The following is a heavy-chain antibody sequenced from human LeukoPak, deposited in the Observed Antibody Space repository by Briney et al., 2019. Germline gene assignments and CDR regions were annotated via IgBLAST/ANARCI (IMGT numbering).Heavy chain of an antibody. CDR2: ISYSGST. V-gene: IGHV4-31*03. D-gene: IGHD6-19*01. CDR3: ARRIAVAGIFDY. J-gene: IGHJ4*02. Sequence: SETLSLTCTVSGGSISSGGYYRSWIRQHPGKGLEWIGYISYSGSTFFNPSLKSRVTISKDTSKNQFSLQLSSVTAADTAVYYCARRIAVAGIFDYWGQGTLVTVSS. CDR1: GGSISSGGYY.